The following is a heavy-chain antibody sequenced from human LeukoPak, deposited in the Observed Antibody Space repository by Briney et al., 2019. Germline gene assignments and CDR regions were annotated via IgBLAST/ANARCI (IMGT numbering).Heavy chain of an antibody. J-gene: IGHJ4*02. V-gene: IGHV3-74*01. CDR1: GYTFNSYW. CDR2: INSDGRRT. Sequence: GGSLRLSCAASGYTFNSYWTHWVRQAPGKGRVWVSHINSDGRRTNYADPVKGRVTISRDNAKNTLYLQMTSLRAEARPVYSCAPGLSGWYSFDYWGQGTLVTVPS. CDR3: APGLSGWYSFDY. D-gene: IGHD6-19*01.